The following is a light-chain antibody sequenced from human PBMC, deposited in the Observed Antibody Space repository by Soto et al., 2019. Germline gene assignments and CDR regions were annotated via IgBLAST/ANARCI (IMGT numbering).Light chain of an antibody. J-gene: IGLJ2*01. CDR1: SSNIGAGYD. CDR3: QSYDSSLRGVV. V-gene: IGLV1-40*01. Sequence: QSVLTQPPSVSGAPARRVTISCTGSSSNIGAGYDVHWYQQLPGTAPKLLIYGNSNRPSGVPDRFSGSKSGTSASLAITGLQAEDEADYYCQSYDSSLRGVVFGGGTKLTVL. CDR2: GNS.